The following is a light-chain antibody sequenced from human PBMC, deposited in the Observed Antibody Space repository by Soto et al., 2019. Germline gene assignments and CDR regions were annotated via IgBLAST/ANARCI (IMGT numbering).Light chain of an antibody. J-gene: IGLJ2*01. CDR2: DVS. V-gene: IGLV2-14*01. CDR3: SSYTSSSTLV. CDR1: SSDVGGYNY. Sequence: QSALTQPASVSGSPGQSITISCTGTSSDVGGYNYVSWYQQHPGKAPKLMIYDVSNRPSGVSNRFSGSKSGNTASLTISGLQAEDEADYYCSSYTSSSTLVFCGGPKLTVL.